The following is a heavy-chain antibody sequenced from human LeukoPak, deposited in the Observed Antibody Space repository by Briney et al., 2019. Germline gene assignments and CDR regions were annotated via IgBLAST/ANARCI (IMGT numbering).Heavy chain of an antibody. V-gene: IGHV4-39*07. Sequence: SETLSLTCTVSGGSISSTNYYWSWIRQPPGKGLEWIGEINHSGSPNYNPSLKSRVTTSVDTPKNQFFLNLSSVTAADTAVYFCARGSVNTAMVPFLRRGEFDCWGQGTLVTVSS. J-gene: IGHJ4*02. CDR3: ARGSVNTAMVPFLRRGEFDC. D-gene: IGHD5-18*01. CDR2: INHSGSP. CDR1: GGSISSTNYY.